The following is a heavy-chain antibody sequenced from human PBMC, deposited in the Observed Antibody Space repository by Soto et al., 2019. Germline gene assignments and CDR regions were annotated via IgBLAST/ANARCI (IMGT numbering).Heavy chain of an antibody. Sequence: GGSLRLSCAASGFTFSDHYMDWVRQAPGKGLEWVGRTRNKANSYTTEYAASVKGRFTISRDDSKNSLYLQMNSLKTEDTAVYYCAREPFYGDYEDAFDIWGQGTMVTVSS. CDR3: AREPFYGDYEDAFDI. CDR2: TRNKANSYTT. J-gene: IGHJ3*02. CDR1: GFTFSDHY. V-gene: IGHV3-72*01. D-gene: IGHD4-17*01.